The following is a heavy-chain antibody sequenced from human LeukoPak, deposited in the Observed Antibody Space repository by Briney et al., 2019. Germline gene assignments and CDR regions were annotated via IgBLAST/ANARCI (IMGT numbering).Heavy chain of an antibody. CDR3: ARDYNSMITFGGVIVPLEYAFDI. Sequence: GGSLRLSCAVSGFTFSSYAMHWVRQAPGKGLERVSVISYDGSNKYYADSVKGRFTISRDNSKNTLYLQMNSLRAEDTAVYYCARDYNSMITFGGVIVPLEYAFDIWRQGTMVTVSS. D-gene: IGHD3-16*02. V-gene: IGHV3-30-3*01. CDR1: GFTFSSYA. J-gene: IGHJ3*02. CDR2: ISYDGSNK.